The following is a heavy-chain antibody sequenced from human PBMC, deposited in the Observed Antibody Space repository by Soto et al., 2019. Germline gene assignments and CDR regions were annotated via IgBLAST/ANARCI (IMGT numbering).Heavy chain of an antibody. J-gene: IGHJ6*02. Sequence: QVQLVQSGAEVKKPGSSVKVSCKASGGTFSSYAISWVRQAPGQGLEWMGGIIPIFGTANYAQKFQGRVTITADESTSTAYMGLSSLRSEDTAVYYCARGGAAARVSPSHMDVWGQGTTVTVSS. D-gene: IGHD6-13*01. CDR2: IIPIFGTA. CDR1: GGTFSSYA. V-gene: IGHV1-69*12. CDR3: ARGGAAARVSPSHMDV.